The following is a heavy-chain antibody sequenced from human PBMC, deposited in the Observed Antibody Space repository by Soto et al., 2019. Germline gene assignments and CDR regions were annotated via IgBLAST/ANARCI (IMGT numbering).Heavy chain of an antibody. V-gene: IGHV4-34*01. CDR2: INHSGST. J-gene: IGHJ5*02. CDR3: ASPRVSPGIAAAGTSDWFDP. D-gene: IGHD6-13*01. CDR1: GGSFSGYY. Sequence: TLSLTCAVYGGSFSGYYWSWIRQPPGKGLEWIGEINHSGSTNYNPSLKSRVTISVDTSKNQFSLKLSSVTAADTAVYYCASPRVSPGIAAAGTSDWFDPWGQGTLVTVSS.